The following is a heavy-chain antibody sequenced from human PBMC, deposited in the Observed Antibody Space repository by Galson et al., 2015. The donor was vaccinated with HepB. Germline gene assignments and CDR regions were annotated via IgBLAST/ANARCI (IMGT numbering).Heavy chain of an antibody. CDR2: IRSKTTNYAT. Sequence: SLRLSCAASGFTFSGSAIHWVRQASGKGPEWVGRIRSKTTNYATSYVPSLKGRFTISRDDSKNMAYLPIKSLKTEDTAVYYCTRLGDFSGYSSRWGQGTLVTVSA. CDR1: GFTFSGSA. J-gene: IGHJ4*02. D-gene: IGHD6-19*01. CDR3: TRLGDFSGYSSR. V-gene: IGHV3-73*01.